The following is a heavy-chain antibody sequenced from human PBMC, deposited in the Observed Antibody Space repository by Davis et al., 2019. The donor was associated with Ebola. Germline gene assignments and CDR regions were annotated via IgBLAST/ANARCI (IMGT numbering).Heavy chain of an antibody. D-gene: IGHD6-19*01. CDR1: GGSLSGHY. CDR3: ARARWLVHYYFGMDV. CDR2: INHSGST. Sequence: SETLSLTCGVYGGSLSGHYWSWIRQPPGKGLEWIGEINHSGSTNYNPSLKSRVTISVDTSKNQFSLRLSSVTAADTAVFYCARARWLVHYYFGMDVWGKGTTVTVSS. J-gene: IGHJ6*04. V-gene: IGHV4-34*01.